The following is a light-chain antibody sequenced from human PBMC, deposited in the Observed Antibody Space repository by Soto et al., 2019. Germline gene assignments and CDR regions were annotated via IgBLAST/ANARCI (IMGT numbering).Light chain of an antibody. CDR1: SSDVGNYNY. CDR3: CSYAGSYTHYV. CDR2: DVS. J-gene: IGLJ1*01. V-gene: IGLV2-11*01. Sequence: QSALTQPRSVSGSPGQSVTVSCTGTSSDVGNYNYVSWYQQHPGKAPKLMIYDVSKRPSGVPDRFSGSKSGNTASLTISGLQAEDEADYYFCSYAGSYTHYVFGTGTKLTVL.